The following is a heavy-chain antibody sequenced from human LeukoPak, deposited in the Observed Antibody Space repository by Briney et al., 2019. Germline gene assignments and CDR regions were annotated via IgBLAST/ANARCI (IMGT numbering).Heavy chain of an antibody. CDR1: GGTFSSYA. D-gene: IGHD3-22*01. V-gene: IGHV1-69*05. J-gene: IGHJ4*02. Sequence: VASVKLSCKASGGTFSSYAISWVRQAPGQGLEWMGGIIPIFGTANYAQKFQGRVTITTDESTSTAYMELSSLRSEDTAVYYCARSNYYDSSGYFLFDYWGQGTLVTVSS. CDR3: ARSNYYDSSGYFLFDY. CDR2: IIPIFGTA.